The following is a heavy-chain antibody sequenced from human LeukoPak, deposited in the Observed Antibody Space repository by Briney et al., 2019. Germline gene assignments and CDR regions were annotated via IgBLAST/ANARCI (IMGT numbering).Heavy chain of an antibody. J-gene: IGHJ5*02. CDR3: ARDNSARDEAWWFNP. V-gene: IGHV1-46*01. CDR2: ISPSGGST. CDR1: GYTFTSNY. Sequence: RWASVKVSCKAFGYTFTSNYMHWVRQAPGQGPEWMGVISPSGGSTTYAQKFQGRVTLTRDMSTSTDYLELSSLRSEDTAVYYCARDNSARDEAWWFNPWGQGTLVTVSS. D-gene: IGHD5-24*01.